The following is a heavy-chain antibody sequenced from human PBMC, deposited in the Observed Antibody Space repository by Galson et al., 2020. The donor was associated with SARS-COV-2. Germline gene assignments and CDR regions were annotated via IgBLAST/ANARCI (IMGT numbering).Heavy chain of an antibody. CDR1: GFTFTNAW. J-gene: IGHJ4*02. V-gene: IGHV3-15*01. CDR3: STGRLMVRGVIVDY. Sequence: GGSLRLTCVASGFTFTNAWMRWARQAPEKGLEWVGRIKANTDGGTADFAASVEGRFSMSREDTKNMVFLQMNNLKPEDTAVYYCSTGRLMVRGVIVDYWGQGSLVTVSS. D-gene: IGHD3-10*01. CDR2: IKANTDGGTA.